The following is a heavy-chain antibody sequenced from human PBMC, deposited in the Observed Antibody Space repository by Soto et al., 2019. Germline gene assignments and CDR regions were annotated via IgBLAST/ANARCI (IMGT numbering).Heavy chain of an antibody. D-gene: IGHD3-10*01. CDR3: ARGFDGAADS. V-gene: IGHV1-3*01. CDR1: GYTFSSNA. CDR2: INGGDTNT. Sequence: VKVSCKASGYTFSSNAIHWMRQAPGQRLEWMGWINGGDTNTQYPQNFQGRVTLRRDTTTATAYMELSSLRSEDTAVYYCARGFDGAADSWGQGTLVTVSS. J-gene: IGHJ4*02.